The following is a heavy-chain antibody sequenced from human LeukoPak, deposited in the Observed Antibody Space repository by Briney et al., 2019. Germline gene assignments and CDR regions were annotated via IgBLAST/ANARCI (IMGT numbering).Heavy chain of an antibody. D-gene: IGHD2-15*01. CDR2: ISGSGGST. CDR3: AKTPGVYCSGGSCYVDY. J-gene: IGHJ4*02. Sequence: PGGSLRLSCAASGFTFSSYAMSWVRQAPGKGLEWVSAISGSGGSTYSADSVKGRFTISRDNSKNTLYLQMNSLRAEDTAIYYCAKTPGVYCSGGSCYVDYWGQGTLVTVSS. CDR1: GFTFSSYA. V-gene: IGHV3-23*01.